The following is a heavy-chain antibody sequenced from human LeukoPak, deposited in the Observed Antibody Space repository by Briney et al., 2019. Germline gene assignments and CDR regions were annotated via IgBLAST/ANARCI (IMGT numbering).Heavy chain of an antibody. CDR2: IIPIFGTA. CDR3: ARSRYDILTGYYRTFDY. V-gene: IGHV1-69*15. D-gene: IGHD3-9*01. Sequence: GSSVKVSCKASGGTFSSYAISWVRQAPGQGLEWMGRIIPIFGTANYAQKFQGRVTITADESTSTAYMELSSLRSEDTAVYYCARSRYDILTGYYRTFDYWGQGTLVTVSS. CDR1: GGTFSSYA. J-gene: IGHJ4*02.